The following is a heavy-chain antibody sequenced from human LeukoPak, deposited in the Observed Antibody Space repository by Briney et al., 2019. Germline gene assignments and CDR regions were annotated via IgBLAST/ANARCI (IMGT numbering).Heavy chain of an antibody. V-gene: IGHV3-7*01. CDR2: IKQDESEK. D-gene: IGHD6-13*01. CDR3: ARDWITYSTRWYVSAFDY. CDR1: GFTFSSYW. J-gene: IGHJ4*02. Sequence: HPGGSLRLSCAASGFTFSSYWMSWVRQAPGKGLEWVANIKQDESEKYYVDSVKGRFTISRDNAKNSLYLQMNSLRAEDTAIYYCARDWITYSTRWYVSAFDYWGQGTLVTVSS.